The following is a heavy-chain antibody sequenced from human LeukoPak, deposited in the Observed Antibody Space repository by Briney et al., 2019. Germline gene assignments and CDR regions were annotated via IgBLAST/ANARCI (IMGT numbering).Heavy chain of an antibody. Sequence: SVKVSCKASGGTFSSYAISWVRQAPGQGLEWMGGIIPIFGTANYAQKFQGRVTMTTDTSTSTAYMELRSLRSDDTAVYYCARARVEITIDYWGQGTLVTVSS. V-gene: IGHV1-69*05. CDR1: GGTFSSYA. CDR3: ARARVEITIDY. CDR2: IIPIFGTA. J-gene: IGHJ4*02. D-gene: IGHD3-10*01.